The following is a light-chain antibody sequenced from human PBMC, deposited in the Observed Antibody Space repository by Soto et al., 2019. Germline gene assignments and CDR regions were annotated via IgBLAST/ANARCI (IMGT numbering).Light chain of an antibody. Sequence: SDVGGYNYVSWYQQHPGKAPKLMIYDVSNRPSGVSNRFSGSKSGNTASLTISGLQAEDEADYYCSSYTSSSTLVVFGTGTKVTVL. CDR2: DVS. CDR1: SDVGGYNY. J-gene: IGLJ1*01. CDR3: SSYTSSSTLVV. V-gene: IGLV2-14*04.